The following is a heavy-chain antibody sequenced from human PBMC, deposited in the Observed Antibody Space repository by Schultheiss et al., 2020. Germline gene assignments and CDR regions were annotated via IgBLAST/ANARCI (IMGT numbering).Heavy chain of an antibody. Sequence: GGSLRLSCAASGFTFSSYDMHWVRQATGKGLEWVSAIGTAGDTYYPGSVKGRFTISRENAKNSLYLQMNSLRAEDTAVYYCARDRAYGSSWYVNYYYGMDVWGQGTTVTGSS. CDR1: GFTFSSYD. J-gene: IGHJ6*02. V-gene: IGHV3-13*01. CDR3: ARDRAYGSSWYVNYYYGMDV. D-gene: IGHD6-13*01. CDR2: IGTAGDT.